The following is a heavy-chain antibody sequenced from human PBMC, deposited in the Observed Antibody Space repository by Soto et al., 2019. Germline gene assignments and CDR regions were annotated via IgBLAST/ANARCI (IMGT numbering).Heavy chain of an antibody. V-gene: IGHV3-30-3*01. CDR1: GFTFSSYA. Sequence: PGGSLRLSCAASGFTFSSYAMHWVRQAPGKGLEWVAVISYDGSNKYYADSVKGRFTISRDNSKNTLYLQMNSLRAEDTAVYYCAREYITMIVVHNWSDPWGKGTLVTVSS. D-gene: IGHD3-22*01. CDR2: ISYDGSNK. J-gene: IGHJ5*02. CDR3: AREYITMIVVHNWSDP.